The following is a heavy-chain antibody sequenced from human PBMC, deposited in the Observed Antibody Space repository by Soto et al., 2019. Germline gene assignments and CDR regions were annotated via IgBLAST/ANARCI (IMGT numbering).Heavy chain of an antibody. V-gene: IGHV1-18*01. CDR2: ISAYNGNT. D-gene: IGHD3-3*01. CDR1: GYTFTSYG. Sequence: ASVKVSCKASGYTFTSYGISWVRQAPGQGLEWMGWISAYNGNTNYAQKLQGRVTMTTDTSTSTAYMELRSLRSDDTAVYYCARDDTLYYDFWSGYSGKFDSWGQGTLVTVSS. CDR3: ARDDTLYYDFWSGYSGKFDS. J-gene: IGHJ4*02.